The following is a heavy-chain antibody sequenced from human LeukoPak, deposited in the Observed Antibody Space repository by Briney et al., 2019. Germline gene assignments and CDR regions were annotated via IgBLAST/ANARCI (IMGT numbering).Heavy chain of an antibody. J-gene: IGHJ4*02. CDR1: GYTLIQLS. CDR3: ATALNWNDPSFDS. CDR2: FDPENGET. Sequence: ASVKVSCKVSGYTLIQLSMHWVRQAPGKGLEWMGGFDPENGETVYAQKFQGRVTMTEDTSTDTAYMDLSSLRSEDTAVYYCATALNWNDPSFDSWGQGTLVTVSS. V-gene: IGHV1-24*01. D-gene: IGHD1-1*01.